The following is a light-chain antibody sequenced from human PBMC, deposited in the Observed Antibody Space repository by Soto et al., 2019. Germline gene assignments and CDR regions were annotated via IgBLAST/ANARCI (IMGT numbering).Light chain of an antibody. J-gene: IGLJ1*01. CDR1: SSDINTYIY. CDR3: SSYTISTLV. V-gene: IGLV2-14*03. Sequence: QSALTQPASVSGSPGQSITISCTGTSSDINTYIYISWYQQHPGKAPKLIIYDVTNRPPGVSNRFSGSKSGNTASLTISGLQAEDEADYYCSSYTISTLVFGTGTKLTVL. CDR2: DVT.